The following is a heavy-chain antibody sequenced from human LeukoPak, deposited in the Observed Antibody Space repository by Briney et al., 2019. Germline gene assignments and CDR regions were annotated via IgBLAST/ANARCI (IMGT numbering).Heavy chain of an antibody. Sequence: PGGSLRLSCAASGFTFSSYAMHWVRQAPGKGLGWVAVIWYDGSNKYYADSVKGRFTISRDNSKNTLYLQMNSLRAEDTAVYYCARDPTTVVTPRGAFDIWGQGTMVTVSS. CDR3: ARDPTTVVTPRGAFDI. CDR2: IWYDGSNK. D-gene: IGHD4-23*01. J-gene: IGHJ3*02. V-gene: IGHV3-33*08. CDR1: GFTFSSYA.